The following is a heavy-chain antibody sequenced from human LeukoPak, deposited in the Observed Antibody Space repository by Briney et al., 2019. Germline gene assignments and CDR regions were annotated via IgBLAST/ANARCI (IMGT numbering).Heavy chain of an antibody. CDR2: ISYDGSNK. J-gene: IGHJ4*02. D-gene: IGHD6-19*01. Sequence: GGSLRLSCAASGFTFSSYAVHWVRQAPGKGLEWVAVISYDGSNKYYADSVKGRFTISRDNSKNTLYLQMNSLKAEDTAVYYCARDYRAATGYSSGWYPYYFDYWGQGTLVTVSS. CDR3: ARDYRAATGYSSGWYPYYFDY. V-gene: IGHV3-30*04. CDR1: GFTFSSYA.